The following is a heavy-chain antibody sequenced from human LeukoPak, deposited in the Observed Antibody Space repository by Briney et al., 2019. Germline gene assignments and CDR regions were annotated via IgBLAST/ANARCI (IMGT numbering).Heavy chain of an antibody. CDR3: ARDYGGGWYQIDY. CDR2: IYYSGST. V-gene: IGHV4-59*12. Sequence: SETLSLTCTVSGGSISSYYWSWIRQPPGKGLEWIGYIYYSGSTNYNPSLKSRVTISVDTSKNQFSLKLSSVTAADTALYYCARDYGGGWYQIDYWGQGTLVTVSS. D-gene: IGHD6-13*01. J-gene: IGHJ4*02. CDR1: GGSISSYY.